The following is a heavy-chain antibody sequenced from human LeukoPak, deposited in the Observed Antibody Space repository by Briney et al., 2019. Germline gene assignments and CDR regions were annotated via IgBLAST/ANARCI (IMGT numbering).Heavy chain of an antibody. CDR3: ARQGAGVPFDY. CDR2: IYYSGST. Sequence: PSESLSLTCTVSGGSIRSYYWSWIRQPPGKGLEWIGYIYYSGSTNYNPSLKSRVTTSVDTSKNQFSLKLSSVTAADTAVYYCARQGAGVPFDYWGRGTLVTVS. CDR1: GGSIRSYY. J-gene: IGHJ4*02. V-gene: IGHV4-59*08. D-gene: IGHD3-10*01.